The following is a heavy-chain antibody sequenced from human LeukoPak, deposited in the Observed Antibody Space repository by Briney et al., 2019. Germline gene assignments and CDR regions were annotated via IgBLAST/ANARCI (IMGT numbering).Heavy chain of an antibody. CDR1: GGSFSSYY. V-gene: IGHV4-59*01. CDR3: ARSYYDFWSGYYTGVGYYYYYGMDV. CDR2: IYYSGST. D-gene: IGHD3-3*01. J-gene: IGHJ6*02. Sequence: PSETLPLTCAVYGGSFSSYYWSWIRQPPGKGLEWIGYIYYSGSTNYNPSLKSRVTISVDTSKNQFSLKLSSVTAADTAVYYCARSYYDFWSGYYTGVGYYYYYGMDVWGQGTTVTVSS.